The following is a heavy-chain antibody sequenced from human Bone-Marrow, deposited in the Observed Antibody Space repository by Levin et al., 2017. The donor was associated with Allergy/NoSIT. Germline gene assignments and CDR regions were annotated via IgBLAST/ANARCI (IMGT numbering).Heavy chain of an antibody. CDR3: AKISALVTGDIY. CDR2: IVGSGDYI. V-gene: IGHV3-23*01. CDR1: GFTFSTYG. Sequence: GGSLRLSCAASGFTFSTYGMSWVRQGPGKGLEWVAGIVGSGDYIYYADSVRGRFTISRDNSRNTVYLQMSSLRVEDTAIYYCAKISALVTGDIYWGQGTLVIVS. D-gene: IGHD2-2*01. J-gene: IGHJ4*02.